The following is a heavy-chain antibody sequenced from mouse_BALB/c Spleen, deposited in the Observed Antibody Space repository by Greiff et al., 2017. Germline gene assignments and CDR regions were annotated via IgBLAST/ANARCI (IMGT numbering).Heavy chain of an antibody. CDR1: GFTFSSFG. J-gene: IGHJ3*01. CDR3: SRERFAY. CDR2: ISSGSSTI. V-gene: IGHV5-17*02. Sequence: EVQGVESGGGLVQPGGSRKLSCAASGFTFSSFGMHWVRQAPEKGLEWVAYISSGSSTIYYADTVKGRFTISRDNPKNTLFLQMTSRRSEDTAMYYCSRERFAYWGQGTLVTVSA.